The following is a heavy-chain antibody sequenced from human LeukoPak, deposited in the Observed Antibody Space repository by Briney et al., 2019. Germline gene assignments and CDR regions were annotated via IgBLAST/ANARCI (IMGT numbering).Heavy chain of an antibody. J-gene: IGHJ5*02. CDR3: ARASVTTMWFDP. CDR2: IYYGGSS. D-gene: IGHD4-17*01. V-gene: IGHV4-39*07. Sequence: SETLSLTCTVSGGSISSSNYYWGWIRQPPGKGLEWIGNIYYGGSSYYNPSLQSRVTISLDTSKNQFSLKLRSVTAADTAVYYCARASVTTMWFDPWGQGTLVTVSS. CDR1: GGSISSSNYY.